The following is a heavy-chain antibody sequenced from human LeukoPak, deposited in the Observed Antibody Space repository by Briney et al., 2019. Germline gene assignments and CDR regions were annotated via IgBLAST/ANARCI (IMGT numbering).Heavy chain of an antibody. Sequence: ASVKVSCKASGYTFTSYGISWVRQAPGQGLEWTGWISAYNGNTNYAQKLQGRVTMTTDTSTSTAYMELRSLRSDDTAVYYCASGYSGYDYPPFDYWGQGTLVTVSS. CDR1: GYTFTSYG. V-gene: IGHV1-18*01. CDR3: ASGYSGYDYPPFDY. J-gene: IGHJ4*02. CDR2: ISAYNGNT. D-gene: IGHD5-12*01.